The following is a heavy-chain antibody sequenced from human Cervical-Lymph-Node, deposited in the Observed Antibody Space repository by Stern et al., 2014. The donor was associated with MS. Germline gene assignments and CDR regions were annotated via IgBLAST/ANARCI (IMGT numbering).Heavy chain of an antibody. CDR3: ARGGYSSSYYRFDP. Sequence: VQLVQSGAEVKKPGASVKVSCKASGYTFHDNYLHWVRQAPGQGLAWMGWIHPKTGGTKYVQTFQGRVTMTRDTSTSTVFMELNRLTSDDTAVYYCARGGYSSSYYRFDPWGQGTLVIVSS. J-gene: IGHJ5*02. CDR1: GYTFHDNY. D-gene: IGHD6-13*01. CDR2: IHPKTGGT. V-gene: IGHV1-2*02.